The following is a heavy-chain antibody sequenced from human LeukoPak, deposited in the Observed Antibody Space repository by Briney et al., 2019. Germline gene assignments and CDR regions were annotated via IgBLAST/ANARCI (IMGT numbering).Heavy chain of an antibody. Sequence: GRSLRLSCAASGFTFSDYALSWVRQAPGKGLEWVSAISGSDTNTNYADSVKGRFTISRDNSKNTLYLQMNSLRAEDTAVYYCARDRYSSSWYAGYYYYGMDVWGQGTTVTVSS. CDR2: ISGSDTNT. CDR1: GFTFSDYA. CDR3: ARDRYSSSWYAGYYYYGMDV. D-gene: IGHD6-13*01. V-gene: IGHV3-23*01. J-gene: IGHJ6*02.